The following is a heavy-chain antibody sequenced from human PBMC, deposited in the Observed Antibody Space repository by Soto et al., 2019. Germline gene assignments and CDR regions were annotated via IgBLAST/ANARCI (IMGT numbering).Heavy chain of an antibody. CDR2: IIPIFGTA. Sequence: SVKVSCKASGGTFSSYAISWVRQAPGQGLEWMGGIIPIFGTANYAQKFQGRVTITADESTSTAYMELSSLRSEDTAVYYCARPSPMVRGVIMTKSYYYYMVFWGHGTPVTVS. V-gene: IGHV1-69*13. J-gene: IGHJ6*02. CDR3: ARPSPMVRGVIMTKSYYYYMVF. D-gene: IGHD3-10*01. CDR1: GGTFSSYA.